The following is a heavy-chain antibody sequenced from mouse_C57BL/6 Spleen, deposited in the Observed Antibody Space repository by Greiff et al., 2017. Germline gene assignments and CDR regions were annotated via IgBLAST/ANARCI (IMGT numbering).Heavy chain of an antibody. V-gene: IGHV1-82*01. Sequence: VKLMESGPELVKPGASVKISCKASGYAFSSSWMNWVKQRPGKGLEWIGRIYPGDGDTNYNGKFKGKATLTADKSSSTAYMPLSSLTSEDSAVYFCARDVWGTGTTVTVSS. CDR2: IYPGDGDT. CDR1: GYAFSSSW. J-gene: IGHJ1*03. CDR3: ARDV.